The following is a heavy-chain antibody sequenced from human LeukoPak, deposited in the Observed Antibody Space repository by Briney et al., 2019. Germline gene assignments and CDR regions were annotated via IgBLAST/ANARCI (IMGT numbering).Heavy chain of an antibody. CDR3: ARQITSPYYYYGMDV. J-gene: IGHJ6*02. V-gene: IGHV3-66*04. CDR1: GFTVSNIY. Sequence: GGSLRLSCEVSGFTVSNIYMSWVRQAPGKGLEWVSIIYTGGSTYYADSVKGRFTISRDNSKNTLYLQMNSLRAEDTAVYYCARQITSPYYYYGMDVWGQGTTVTVSS. D-gene: IGHD3-10*01. CDR2: IYTGGST.